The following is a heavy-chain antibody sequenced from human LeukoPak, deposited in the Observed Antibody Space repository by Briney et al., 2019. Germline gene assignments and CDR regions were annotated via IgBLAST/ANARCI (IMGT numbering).Heavy chain of an antibody. D-gene: IGHD6-6*01. CDR3: ASHPPKLFFDN. CDR2: IYYSGST. CDR1: GGSFSSYC. Sequence: PSETLSLTCTVSGGSFSSYCLSWIRQPPGKGLEWIGYIYYSGSTNYNPSLKSRVTISVDTSKDQFSLKLSSVTAADTAVYYCASHPPKLFFDNWGQGTLVTVSS. V-gene: IGHV4-59*08. J-gene: IGHJ4*02.